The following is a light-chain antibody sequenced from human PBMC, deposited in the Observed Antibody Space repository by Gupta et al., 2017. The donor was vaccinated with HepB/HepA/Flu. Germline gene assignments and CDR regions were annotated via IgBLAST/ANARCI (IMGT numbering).Light chain of an antibody. CDR2: GQN. CDR1: SIRYFF. J-gene: IGLJ2*01. CDR3: ASRDSDGGHLV. V-gene: IGLV3-19*01. Sequence: SSELTQDPAVSVALGQTVKVTCQGDSIRYFFASWFQQKPGQAPVLVMYGQNSRPSGIADRFSGSRSGDTSYLTIVGAQAEDEADYYCASRDSDGGHLVFGGGTKLTVL.